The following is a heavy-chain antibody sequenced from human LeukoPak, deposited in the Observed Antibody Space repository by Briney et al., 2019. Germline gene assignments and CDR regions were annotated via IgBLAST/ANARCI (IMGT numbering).Heavy chain of an antibody. V-gene: IGHV4-38-2*02. Sequence: SETLSLTCTVSGYSVSGGYYWGWIRQPPGKGLEWIGTIYHSGSTYYNPSLKSRVTISVDTSKNQFSLKLSSVTAADTAVYYCARPGYYYDSSGSPNWFDPWGQGTLVTVSS. CDR3: ARPGYYYDSSGSPNWFDP. J-gene: IGHJ5*02. CDR1: GYSVSGGYY. CDR2: IYHSGST. D-gene: IGHD3-22*01.